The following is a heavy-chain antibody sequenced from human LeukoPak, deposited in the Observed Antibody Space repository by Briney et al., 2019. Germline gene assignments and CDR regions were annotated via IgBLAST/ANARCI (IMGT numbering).Heavy chain of an antibody. CDR3: ARDLWELLMVKGCNDY. CDR2: ISSSSSTI. D-gene: IGHD1-26*01. Sequence: GGSLRLSCAASGFTFSSYSMNWVRQAPGKGLEWVSYISSSSSTIYYADSVKGRFTIPRDNAKNSLYLQMNSLRAEDTAVYYCARDLWELLMVKGCNDYWGQGTLVTVSS. V-gene: IGHV3-48*01. CDR1: GFTFSSYS. J-gene: IGHJ4*02.